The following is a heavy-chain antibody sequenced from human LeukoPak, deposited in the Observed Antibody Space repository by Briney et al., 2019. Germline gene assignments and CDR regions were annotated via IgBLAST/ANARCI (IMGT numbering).Heavy chain of an antibody. CDR2: MNPNSGNT. Sequence: ASVKVSCKASGYTFTSYDINWVRQATGQGLEWMGWMNPNSGNTGYAQKFQGRVTMTRNTSISTAYMELSSLRSEDTAVYYCARSPTVVKYYFDYWGQGTLVTVSS. V-gene: IGHV1-8*01. D-gene: IGHD4-23*01. CDR3: ARSPTVVKYYFDY. J-gene: IGHJ4*02. CDR1: GYTFTSYD.